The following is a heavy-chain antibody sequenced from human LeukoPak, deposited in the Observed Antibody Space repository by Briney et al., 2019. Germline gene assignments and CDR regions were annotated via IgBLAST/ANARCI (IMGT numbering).Heavy chain of an antibody. Sequence: SETLSLTCTVSGGPIRNYYWSWIRQPPGKGLEWIGDIYYTGRNNYNPSLKSRVTISLDTSKNHLSLNLTSVLAADTAIYYCVRRDPGWNYFDYWGQGILVTVSS. J-gene: IGHJ4*02. CDR3: VRRDPGWNYFDY. CDR2: IYYTGRN. CDR1: GGPIRNYY. D-gene: IGHD6-19*01. V-gene: IGHV4-59*08.